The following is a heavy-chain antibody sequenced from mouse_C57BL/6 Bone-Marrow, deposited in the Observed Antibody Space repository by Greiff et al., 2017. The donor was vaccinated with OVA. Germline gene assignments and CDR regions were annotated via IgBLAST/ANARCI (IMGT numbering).Heavy chain of an antibody. J-gene: IGHJ3*01. Sequence: EVQVVESGGDLVKPGGSLKLSCAASGFTFSSYGMSWVRQTPDKRLEWVATISSGGSYTSYPDSVKGRFTISRDNAKNTLYLQMSSLKYEDTAMYYCARHLRNYGSSWFAYWGQGTLVTVSA. V-gene: IGHV5-6*01. CDR2: ISSGGSYT. CDR3: ARHLRNYGSSWFAY. CDR1: GFTFSSYG. D-gene: IGHD1-1*01.